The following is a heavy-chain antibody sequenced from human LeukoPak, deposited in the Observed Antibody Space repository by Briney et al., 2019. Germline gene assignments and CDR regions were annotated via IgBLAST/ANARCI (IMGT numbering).Heavy chain of an antibody. CDR1: GGSISSGTYY. Sequence: SETLFLTCSVFGGSISSGTYYWSWVRQHPGKGLEWIGYINYSGGTYYNPSLKSRVTISLDTSKNQLSLKVNSVTAADTAVYYCARVVYGDCLFDYWGQGTLVTVSS. V-gene: IGHV4-31*03. D-gene: IGHD2-21*02. CDR3: ARVVYGDCLFDY. CDR2: INYSGGT. J-gene: IGHJ4*02.